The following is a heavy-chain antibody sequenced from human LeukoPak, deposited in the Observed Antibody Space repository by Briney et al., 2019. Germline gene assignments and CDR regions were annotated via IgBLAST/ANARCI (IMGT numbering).Heavy chain of an antibody. D-gene: IGHD2-15*01. CDR2: INGDGSGT. J-gene: IGHJ6*03. Sequence: GGSLRLSCAASGLTFSGYWMHWVRQAPGKGLVWVSRINGDGSGTTYADSVKGRFTISRDNSKNTLYLQMNSLRAEDTAVYYCAKNGDRGAYCSGGSCYPYYYYYMDVWGKGTTVTISS. CDR1: GLTFSGYW. CDR3: AKNGDRGAYCSGGSCYPYYYYYMDV. V-gene: IGHV3-74*01.